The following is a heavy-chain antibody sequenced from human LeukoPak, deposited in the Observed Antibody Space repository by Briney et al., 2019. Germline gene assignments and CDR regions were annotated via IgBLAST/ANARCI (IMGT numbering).Heavy chain of an antibody. CDR1: GFSFNNNA. V-gene: IGHV3-23*01. CDR3: ARCTASCYANAFDV. Sequence: PGGSLRFSCAASGFSFNNNAMSWVRQAPGKGLEWVSAINGGGDATEYADSVKGRFTISRDNSKKTLYLQMNSLRPEDTAVYYCARCTASCYANAFDVWGQGTLLTVSS. J-gene: IGHJ3*01. CDR2: INGGGDAT. D-gene: IGHD2-2*01.